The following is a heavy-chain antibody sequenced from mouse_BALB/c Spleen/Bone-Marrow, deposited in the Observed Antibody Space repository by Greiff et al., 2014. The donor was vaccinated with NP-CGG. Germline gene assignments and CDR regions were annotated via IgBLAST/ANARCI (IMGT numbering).Heavy chain of an antibody. V-gene: IGHV1S41*01. Sequence: DLVKPGASVKLSCKASGYTFTGYWINWVKQRPGQGLEWIGRIAPASGTTYYNEKFKGKATLTVDTSSTTAYIQLSSLSSNDSAVYFCARESDCDGSSAPWFAYWGQGTLVTVSA. D-gene: IGHD1-1*01. CDR3: ARESDCDGSSAPWFAY. CDR2: IAPASGTT. J-gene: IGHJ3*01. CDR1: GYTFTGYW.